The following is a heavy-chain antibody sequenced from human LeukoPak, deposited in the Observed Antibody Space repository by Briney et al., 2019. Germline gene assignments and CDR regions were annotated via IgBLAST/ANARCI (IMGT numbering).Heavy chain of an antibody. CDR2: VTDTGNT. CDR3: AKTYYYGSGSYYYFDY. Sequence: PSETLSLTCTVSGDSISHSRSYWTWIRQSPGKGLEWIGSVTDTGNTYYNTSLKSRLALSVDTSKNQFSLKLSSVTAADTAVYYCAKTYYYGSGSYYYFDYWGQGTLVTVSS. CDR1: GDSISHSRSY. J-gene: IGHJ4*02. D-gene: IGHD3-10*01. V-gene: IGHV4-39*01.